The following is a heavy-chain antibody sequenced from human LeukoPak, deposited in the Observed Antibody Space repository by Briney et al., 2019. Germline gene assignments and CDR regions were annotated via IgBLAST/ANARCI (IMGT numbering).Heavy chain of an antibody. Sequence: GGSLRLFCAASGFTFHDYAMHWVRQAPGKGLEWVSGISWNSGSIGYADSVEGRFTISRDNAKNSLHLQMNSLRAEDTALYYCAKSSSYYDNSGYFDYWGQGTLVTVSS. V-gene: IGHV3-9*01. J-gene: IGHJ4*02. D-gene: IGHD3-22*01. CDR3: AKSSSYYDNSGYFDY. CDR1: GFTFHDYA. CDR2: ISWNSGSI.